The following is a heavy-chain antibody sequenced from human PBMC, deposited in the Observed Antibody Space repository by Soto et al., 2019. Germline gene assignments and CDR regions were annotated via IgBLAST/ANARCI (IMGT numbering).Heavy chain of an antibody. CDR2: INHSGST. J-gene: IGHJ4*02. CDR3: ARVWLRSLDY. D-gene: IGHD5-12*01. V-gene: IGHV4-34*01. CDR1: GGSFSGYY. Sequence: SETLSLPCAVYGGSFSGYYWNWIRQPPGQGLEWIGEINHSGSTNYNPSLKSRVTISVDTSKNQFSLKLSSVTAAHTAGYYCARVWLRSLDYWGQGDLVTV.